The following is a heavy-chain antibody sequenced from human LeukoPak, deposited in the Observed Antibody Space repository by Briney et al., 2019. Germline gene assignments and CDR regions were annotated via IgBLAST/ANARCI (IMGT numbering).Heavy chain of an antibody. V-gene: IGHV3-23*01. Sequence: GGSLRLSCAASGFIFSHYTMTWVRQAPGKGLEWLSSINGSGDATIYADSVMGRFTISRDNSENTVSLQMNSLRAGDTAIYYCAKSDCGSDGCKLLNYWGQGTLVIASS. CDR1: GFIFSHYT. J-gene: IGHJ4*02. D-gene: IGHD2-21*01. CDR2: INGSGDAT. CDR3: AKSDCGSDGCKLLNY.